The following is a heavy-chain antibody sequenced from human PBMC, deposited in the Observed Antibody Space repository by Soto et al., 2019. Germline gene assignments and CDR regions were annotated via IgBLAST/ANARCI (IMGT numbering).Heavy chain of an antibody. Sequence: GASVKVSCKASGYTFTSYDSDWVRQATGQGLEGMGWMNPNSGNTGYAQKFQDRVTMTRNTSISTAYMELSSMRSEDTAVYNCARGRGGDSDFWSGYYNYYYYYGMDVWGQGTTVTVSS. D-gene: IGHD3-3*01. V-gene: IGHV1-8*01. CDR2: MNPNSGNT. CDR3: ARGRGGDSDFWSGYYNYYYYYGMDV. CDR1: GYTFTSYD. J-gene: IGHJ6*02.